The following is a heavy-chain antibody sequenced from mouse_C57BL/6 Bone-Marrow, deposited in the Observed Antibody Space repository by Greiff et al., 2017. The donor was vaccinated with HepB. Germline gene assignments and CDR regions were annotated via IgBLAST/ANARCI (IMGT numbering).Heavy chain of an antibody. CDR3: ARDRRGFITNYYAMDY. CDR1: GFTFSDYY. V-gene: IGHV5-16*01. J-gene: IGHJ4*01. Sequence: EVQRVESEGGLVQPGSSMKLSCTASGFTFSDYYMAWVRQVPEKGLEWVANINYDGSSTYYLDSLKSRFIISRDNAKNILYLQMSSLKSEDTATYYCARDRRGFITNYYAMDYWGQGTSVTVSS. D-gene: IGHD1-1*01. CDR2: INYDGSST.